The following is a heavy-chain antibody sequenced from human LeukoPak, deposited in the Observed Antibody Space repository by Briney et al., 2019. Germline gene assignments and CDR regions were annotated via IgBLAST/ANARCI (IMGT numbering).Heavy chain of an antibody. D-gene: IGHD3-10*01. V-gene: IGHV3-30*02. CDR1: GFTFSSYG. CDR2: IRYDGSNK. J-gene: IGHJ4*02. CDR3: AKDPTLYYYGSGSHTDY. Sequence: GGSLRLSCAASGFTFSSYGMHWVRQAPGKELEWVAFIRYDGSNKYYAGSVKGRFTISRDNSKNTLYLQMNSLRAEDTAVYYCAKDPTLYYYGSGSHTDYWGQGTLVTVSS.